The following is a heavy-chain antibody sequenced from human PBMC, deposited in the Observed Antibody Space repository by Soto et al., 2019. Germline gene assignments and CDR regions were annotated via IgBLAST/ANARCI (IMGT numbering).Heavy chain of an antibody. Sequence: SETLSLTCSVSGDTISSYYWSWIRQPPGKGLEWIGYIFHTGSANYNPSLKSRVTISIDTSKSQFSLRLSSVTAADTAVYYCARQPYTSGAYYFEYWGQGTPVTVSS. V-gene: IGHV4-59*08. D-gene: IGHD6-19*01. CDR3: ARQPYTSGAYYFEY. CDR2: IFHTGSA. CDR1: GDTISSYY. J-gene: IGHJ4*02.